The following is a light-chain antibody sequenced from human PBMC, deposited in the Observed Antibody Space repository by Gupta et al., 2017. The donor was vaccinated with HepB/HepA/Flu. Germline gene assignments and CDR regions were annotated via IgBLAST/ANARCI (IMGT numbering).Light chain of an antibody. Sequence: QLVLTQSPSASASLGASVKFTCTLSSGHSSFAIAWHQQQPEKGPRFLMKVNSDGSHSKGDGIPDRFSGSSSGAERYLTISSLQSVDEADYYCQTWNTGVEVFGGGTKLTVL. CDR3: QTWNTGVEV. CDR2: VNSDGSH. J-gene: IGLJ3*02. V-gene: IGLV4-69*01. CDR1: SGHSSFA.